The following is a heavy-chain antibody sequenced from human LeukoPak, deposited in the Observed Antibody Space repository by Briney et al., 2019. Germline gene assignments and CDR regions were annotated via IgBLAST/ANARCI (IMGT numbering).Heavy chain of an antibody. V-gene: IGHV1-18*01. Sequence: GGSLRLSCAASGFTFSSYWMSWVRQAPGQGLEWMGWISAYNGNTNYAQKLQGRVTMTTDTSTSTAYMELRSLRSDDTAVYYCARGSGPLWFGELYAFDIWGQGTMVTVSS. CDR2: ISAYNGNT. CDR3: ARGSGPLWFGELYAFDI. D-gene: IGHD3-10*01. CDR1: GFTFSSYW. J-gene: IGHJ3*02.